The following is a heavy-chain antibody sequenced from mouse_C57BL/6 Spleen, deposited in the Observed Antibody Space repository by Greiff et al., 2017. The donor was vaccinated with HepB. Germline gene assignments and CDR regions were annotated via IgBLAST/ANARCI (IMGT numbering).Heavy chain of an antibody. D-gene: IGHD1-1*01. CDR3: ARWGITTVVARGYYAMDY. J-gene: IGHJ4*01. Sequence: EVQLVESGGGLVKPGGSLKLSCAASGFTFSDYGMHWVRQAPEKGLEWVAYISSGSSTIYYADTVKGRFTISRDNAKNTLFLQMTSLRSEDTAMYYCARWGITTVVARGYYAMDYWGQGTSVTVSS. CDR2: ISSGSSTI. CDR1: GFTFSDYG. V-gene: IGHV5-17*01.